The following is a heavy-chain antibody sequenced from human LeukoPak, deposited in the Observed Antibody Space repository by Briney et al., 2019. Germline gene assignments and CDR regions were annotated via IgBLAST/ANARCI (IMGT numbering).Heavy chain of an antibody. V-gene: IGHV4-39*01. Sequence: KPSETLSLTCTVSGGSISSSSYYWGWIRQPPGKGLEWIGSIYYSGSTYYNPSLKSRVTISVDTSKNQFSLKLSSVTAADTAVYYCARQWFGELLYPFDIWGQGTMVTVSS. D-gene: IGHD3-10*01. J-gene: IGHJ3*02. CDR2: IYYSGST. CDR3: ARQWFGELLYPFDI. CDR1: GGSISSSSYY.